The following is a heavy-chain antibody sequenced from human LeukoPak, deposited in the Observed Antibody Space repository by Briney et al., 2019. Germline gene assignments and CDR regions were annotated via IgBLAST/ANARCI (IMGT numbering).Heavy chain of an antibody. V-gene: IGHV3-74*01. CDR2: INPDGSST. J-gene: IGHJ5*02. CDR3: AKLLRGVVVPAAIGFDP. CDR1: GFTFSGYW. Sequence: GGSLRLSCAASGFTFSGYWMHWVRQTPGKGLVWVSRINPDGSSTSYVDSVKGRFTVSRDNAKNTLYLQMNSLRAEDTAVYYCAKLLRGVVVPAAIGFDPWGQGTLVTVSS. D-gene: IGHD2-2*01.